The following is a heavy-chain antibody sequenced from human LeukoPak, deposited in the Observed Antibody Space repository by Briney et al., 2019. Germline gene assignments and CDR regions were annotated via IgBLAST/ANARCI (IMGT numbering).Heavy chain of an antibody. D-gene: IGHD5-24*01. CDR1: GASLNDYY. J-gene: IGHJ4*02. CDR2: IHSSGSA. V-gene: IGHV4-59*12. Sequence: SETLSLTCTVSGASLNDYYWSWIRQPPGKALEWIGFIHSSGSANSNPSLTSRVTISIDTSKNQFSLNLRSLTAADTAVYFWASGAADGYNFGFDYWGQGTLAAVSS. CDR3: ASGAADGYNFGFDY.